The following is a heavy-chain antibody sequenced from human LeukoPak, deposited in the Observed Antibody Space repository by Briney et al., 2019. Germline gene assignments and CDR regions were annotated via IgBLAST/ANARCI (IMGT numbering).Heavy chain of an antibody. CDR3: ARDVMRGAVAGRVY. CDR2: ISSSSSTI. Sequence: GGSLRLSCAASGFTLSSYSMNWVRQAPGKGLEWVSYISSSSSTIYYADSVKGRFTISRDNAKNSLYLQMNSLRDEDTAVYYCARDVMRGAVAGRVYWGQGTLVAVSS. V-gene: IGHV3-48*02. D-gene: IGHD6-19*01. CDR1: GFTLSSYS. J-gene: IGHJ4*02.